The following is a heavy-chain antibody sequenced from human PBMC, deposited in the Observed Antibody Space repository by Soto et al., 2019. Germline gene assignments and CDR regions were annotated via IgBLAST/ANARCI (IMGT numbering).Heavy chain of an antibody. CDR2: IYYSGST. CDR3: ARRGSWDVVVVAANWFDP. Sequence: SETLSLTCTVSGGSISSSSYYWGWIRQPPGKGLEWIGSIYYSGSTYYNPSLKSRVTISVDTSKNQFSLKLSSWTAADTAVYYCARRGSWDVVVVAANWFDPWGQGTLVTVSS. D-gene: IGHD2-15*01. J-gene: IGHJ5*02. CDR1: GGSISSSSYY. V-gene: IGHV4-39*01.